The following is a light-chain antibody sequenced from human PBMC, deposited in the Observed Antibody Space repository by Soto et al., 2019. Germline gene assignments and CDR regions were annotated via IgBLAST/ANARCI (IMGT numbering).Light chain of an antibody. CDR2: AAS. J-gene: IGKJ4*01. V-gene: IGKV3D-15*01. CDR3: QQYNNWPLT. CDR1: QSVSNA. Sequence: ETVMTQSPDTLSASPGERATLSCRASQSVSNALAWYQQRLGQAPRLLIYAASARATGIPARFSGSGSGTEFTLTISSLQSEDFAVYYCQQYNNWPLTFGGGTRWISN.